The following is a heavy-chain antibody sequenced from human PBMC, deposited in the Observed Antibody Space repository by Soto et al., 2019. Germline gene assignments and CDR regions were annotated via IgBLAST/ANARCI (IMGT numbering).Heavy chain of an antibody. Sequence: GGSLRLSCAASGFTFSSYGMHWVRQAPGKGLEWVAVISYDGSNKYYADSVKGRFTISRDNSKNTLYLQMNSLRAEDTAVYYCAKAIAVAGTGYYYYYMDVWGKGTTVTVSS. D-gene: IGHD6-19*01. CDR3: AKAIAVAGTGYYYYYMDV. CDR1: GFTFSSYG. V-gene: IGHV3-30*18. J-gene: IGHJ6*03. CDR2: ISYDGSNK.